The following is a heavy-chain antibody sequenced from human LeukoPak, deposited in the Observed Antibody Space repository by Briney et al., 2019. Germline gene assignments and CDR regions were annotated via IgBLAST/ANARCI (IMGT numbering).Heavy chain of an antibody. CDR3: ATVRGYCSSTSCYNWFDP. CDR1: GYTLTELS. D-gene: IGHD2-2*01. J-gene: IGHJ5*02. V-gene: IGHV1-24*01. Sequence: ASVKVSCKVSGYTLTELSMHWVRQAPGKGLEWMGGFDPEDGETIYAQKFQGRGTMTEDTSTDTAYMELSSLRSEDTAVYYCATVRGYCSSTSCYNWFDPWGQGTLVTVSS. CDR2: FDPEDGET.